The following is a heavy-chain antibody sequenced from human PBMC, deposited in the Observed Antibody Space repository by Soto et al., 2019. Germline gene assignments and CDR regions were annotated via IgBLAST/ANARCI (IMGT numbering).Heavy chain of an antibody. Sequence: LSLSCAASGFTFSSYAMSSVRQATGKGLEWVSAISGSGGSTYYADSVKGRFTISRDNSKNTLYLQMNSLRAEDTAVYYCAKVRRGSGWPNDAFDIWGQGTMVTVSS. V-gene: IGHV3-23*01. CDR2: ISGSGGST. CDR3: AKVRRGSGWPNDAFDI. D-gene: IGHD6-19*01. J-gene: IGHJ3*02. CDR1: GFTFSSYA.